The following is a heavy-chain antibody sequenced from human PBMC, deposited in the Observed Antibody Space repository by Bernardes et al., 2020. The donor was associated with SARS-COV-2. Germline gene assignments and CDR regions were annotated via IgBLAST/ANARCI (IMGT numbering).Heavy chain of an antibody. CDR1: GFSVSAYW. D-gene: IGHD2-21*01. CDR2: INEDGGVI. J-gene: IGHJ4*02. Sequence: GGSLRLSCAASGFSVSAYWMNWVRQAPGEGLEWVARINEDGGVINYADSVRGRFTIYRDIADNRLYLQMKSLRADDTAVYYCARDFGGNSDYWGQGTLVTVSS. V-gene: IGHV3-74*01. CDR3: ARDFGGNSDY.